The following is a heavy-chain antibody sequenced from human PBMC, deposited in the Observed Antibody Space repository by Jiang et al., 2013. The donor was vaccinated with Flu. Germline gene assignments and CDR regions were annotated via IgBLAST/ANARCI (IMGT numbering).Heavy chain of an antibody. Sequence: IIYPGDSDTRYSPSFQGQVTISADKSISTAYLQWSSLKASDTAMYYCARHEMAVRGDLDYWGQGTLVTVSS. CDR3: ARHEMAVRGDLDY. CDR2: IYPGDSDT. V-gene: IGHV5-51*01. J-gene: IGHJ4*02. D-gene: IGHD3-10*01.